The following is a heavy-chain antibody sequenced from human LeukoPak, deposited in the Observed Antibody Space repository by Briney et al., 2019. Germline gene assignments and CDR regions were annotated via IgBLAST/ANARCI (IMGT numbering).Heavy chain of an antibody. CDR2: IGAGGGST. CDR1: GFTFTSYA. V-gene: IGHV3-23*01. D-gene: IGHD3-10*01. CDR3: ARLRGGWHFDL. Sequence: GGSLRLSCAASGFTFTSYAMSWVRQAPGKGLEWVSSIGAGGGSTYYADSVKGRLTISRDDSKNTLYVQMNSLRAEDTAVYYCARLRGGWHFDLWGRGTLVTVSS. J-gene: IGHJ2*01.